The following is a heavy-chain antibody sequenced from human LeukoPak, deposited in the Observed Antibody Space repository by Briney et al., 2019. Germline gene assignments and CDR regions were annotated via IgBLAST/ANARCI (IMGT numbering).Heavy chain of an antibody. Sequence: SETLSLTCTVSGGSISITNYYWGWIRQPPGKGLEWIGNIYYDGSTYYNPSLKSRVTISVDTSKNQFSLKLSSVTAADTAVYYCARDTRKDYYYYGMDVWGQGTTVTVSS. CDR2: IYYDGST. J-gene: IGHJ6*02. V-gene: IGHV4-39*07. CDR3: ARDTRKDYYYYGMDV. D-gene: IGHD2-2*01. CDR1: GGSISITNYY.